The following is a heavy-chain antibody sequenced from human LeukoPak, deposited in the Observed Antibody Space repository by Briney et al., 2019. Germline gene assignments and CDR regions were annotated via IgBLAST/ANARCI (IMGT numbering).Heavy chain of an antibody. D-gene: IGHD7-27*01. CDR3: AKATGDYYFDY. CDR2: ISWNSGSI. V-gene: IGHV3-9*01. J-gene: IGHJ4*02. Sequence: GGSLRLSCAASGFTFDDYAMHWVRQAPGKGLEWVSGISWNSGSIGYADSVKGRFTISRDNAKNSPYLQMNSLRAEDTALYYCAKATGDYYFDYWGQGTLVTVSS. CDR1: GFTFDDYA.